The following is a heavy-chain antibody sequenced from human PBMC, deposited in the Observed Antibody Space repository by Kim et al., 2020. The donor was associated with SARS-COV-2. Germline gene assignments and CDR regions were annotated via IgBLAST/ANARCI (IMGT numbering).Heavy chain of an antibody. Sequence: SVKVSCKASGGTFSSYAINWVRQAPGQGLEWMGGIIPIFGTANYAQKFQGRVTITADESTSTAYMELSSLRSEDTAVYYCARDPVGNYQEGWFDPWGQGTLVTVSS. CDR1: GGTFSSYA. CDR3: ARDPVGNYQEGWFDP. CDR2: IIPIFGTA. V-gene: IGHV1-69*13. J-gene: IGHJ5*02. D-gene: IGHD4-4*01.